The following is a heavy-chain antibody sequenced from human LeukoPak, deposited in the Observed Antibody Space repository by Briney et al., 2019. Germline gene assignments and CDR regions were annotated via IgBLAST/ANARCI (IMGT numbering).Heavy chain of an antibody. J-gene: IGHJ6*02. Sequence: SETLSLTCTVSGGSTSSYYWSWIRQPPGKGLEWIGYIYYSGSTNYNPSLKSRVTISVDTSKNQFSLKLSSVTAADTAVYYCARERAYYYGSGTPYYYYGMDVWGQGTTVTVSS. CDR1: GGSTSSYY. V-gene: IGHV4-59*01. D-gene: IGHD3-10*01. CDR2: IYYSGST. CDR3: ARERAYYYGSGTPYYYYGMDV.